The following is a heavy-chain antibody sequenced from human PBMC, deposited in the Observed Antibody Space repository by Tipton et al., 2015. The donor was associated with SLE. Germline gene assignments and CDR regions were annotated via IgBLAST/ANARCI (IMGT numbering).Heavy chain of an antibody. D-gene: IGHD2-2*01. CDR1: GVFIRDYY. V-gene: IGHV4-59*01. J-gene: IGHJ3*02. CDR2: IYYSGST. Sequence: TLSLTCTVSGVFIRDYYWGWVRQSPEKGLEWIGYIYYSGSTNYNPSLKSRVTISVDTSKNQFSLKLNSVTAADTAMYYCAKERGRYQLLDAFDIWGQGTMVTVSS. CDR3: AKERGRYQLLDAFDI.